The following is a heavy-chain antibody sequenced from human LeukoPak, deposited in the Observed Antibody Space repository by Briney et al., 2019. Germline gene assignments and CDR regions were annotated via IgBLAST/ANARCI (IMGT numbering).Heavy chain of an antibody. CDR1: GYSFTSYG. CDR3: ARDHEGSGSYHVDGVSDY. D-gene: IGHD1-26*01. Sequence: ASVKVSCKASGYSFTSYGISWVRQAPGQGLEWMGWIGAYNGNTNYAQKLQGRVTMTTDTSTSTAYMELRSLRSDDTAVYYCARDHEGSGSYHVDGVSDYWGQGTLVTVSS. J-gene: IGHJ4*02. CDR2: IGAYNGNT. V-gene: IGHV1-18*01.